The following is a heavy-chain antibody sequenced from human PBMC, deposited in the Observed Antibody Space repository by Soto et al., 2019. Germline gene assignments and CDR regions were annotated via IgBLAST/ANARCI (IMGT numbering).Heavy chain of an antibody. Sequence: PGGSVRLSGASSGLTFSTYTMNWVRQAPGKGLEWVSSINGRGNYIYYAESVKGRFTISRDNAKNSLYLQMDRLRAEDTALYYCVREDGKWGANPAFDYWGLRAL. D-gene: IGHD1-26*01. CDR1: GLTFSTYT. V-gene: IGHV3-21*01. J-gene: IGHJ4*02. CDR3: VREDGKWGANPAFDY. CDR2: INGRGNYI.